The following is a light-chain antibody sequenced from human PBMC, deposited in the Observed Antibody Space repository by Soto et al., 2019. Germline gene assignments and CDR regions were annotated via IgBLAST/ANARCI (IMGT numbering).Light chain of an antibody. CDR1: QGISSY. V-gene: IGKV1-9*01. Sequence: DIPLTQSPSFLSASVGDRVTITCRASQGISSYLAWYQQKPGKAPNLLIYAASTLQSGVPSRFSGSGSGTEFTLTVSSLQPEDSATYYCQQLNSYPLTFGGGTKVEI. J-gene: IGKJ4*01. CDR3: QQLNSYPLT. CDR2: AAS.